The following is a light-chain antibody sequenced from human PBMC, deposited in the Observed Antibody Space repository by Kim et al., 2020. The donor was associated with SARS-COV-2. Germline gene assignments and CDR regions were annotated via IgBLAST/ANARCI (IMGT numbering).Light chain of an antibody. CDR2: DVT. CDR3: CSYAGTYTLI. V-gene: IGLV2-11*03. CDR1: TSDVGDYDY. J-gene: IGLJ2*01. Sequence: GQSVTIPCTGTTSDVGDYDYVSWYQQHPGKAPKLMIYDVTQRPSGVPDRFSGSKSDNTASLTISGLQAVDEADYYCCSYAGTYTLIFGGGTKLTVL.